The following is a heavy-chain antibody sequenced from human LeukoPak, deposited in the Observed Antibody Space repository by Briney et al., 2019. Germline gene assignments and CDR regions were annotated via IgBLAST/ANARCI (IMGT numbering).Heavy chain of an antibody. V-gene: IGHV1-18*01. CDR2: ISAYNGNT. Sequence: ASVKVSCKASGYTFTSYGISWVRQAPGQGLEWMGWISAYNGNTNYAQKLQGRVTMTTDTSTSTACMELRSLRSDDTAVYYCAYDSSGYRVAAFDYWGQGTLVTVSS. CDR1: GYTFTSYG. J-gene: IGHJ4*02. CDR3: AYDSSGYRVAAFDY. D-gene: IGHD3-22*01.